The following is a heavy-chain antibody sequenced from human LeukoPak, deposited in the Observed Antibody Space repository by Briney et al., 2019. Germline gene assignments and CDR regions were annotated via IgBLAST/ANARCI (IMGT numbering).Heavy chain of an antibody. D-gene: IGHD3-10*01. CDR2: ISFDLNSK. CDR1: RFTFSSYA. Sequence: GGSLRLSCAASRFTFSSYAMHWVRQAPGKGLEWVAVISFDLNSKYYSDSVKGRFTISRDNSKNTVYLQMNSLRPDDTAVYFCVRGGYYGWGSSPTFYFDYWGQGTLVTVSS. V-gene: IGHV3-30-3*01. CDR3: VRGGYYGWGSSPTFYFDY. J-gene: IGHJ4*02.